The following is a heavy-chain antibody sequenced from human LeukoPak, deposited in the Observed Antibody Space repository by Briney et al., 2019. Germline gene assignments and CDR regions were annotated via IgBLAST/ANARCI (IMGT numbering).Heavy chain of an antibody. CDR1: GGSFSGYY. D-gene: IGHD6-13*01. V-gene: IGHV4-34*01. CDR3: ASMSWYASFQH. Sequence: SETLSLTYAVYGGSFSGYYWSWIRQPPGKGLEWIGEINHSGSTNYNPSLKSRVTISVDTSKNQFSLKLSSVTAADTAVYYCASMSWYASFQHWGQGTLVTASS. CDR2: INHSGST. J-gene: IGHJ1*01.